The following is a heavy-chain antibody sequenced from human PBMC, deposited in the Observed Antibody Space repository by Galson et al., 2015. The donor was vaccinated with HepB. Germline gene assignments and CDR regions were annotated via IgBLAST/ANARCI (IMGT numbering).Heavy chain of an antibody. CDR3: ARESGIYCSSTSCYTRVFDY. D-gene: IGHD2-2*02. V-gene: IGHV1-2*04. CDR1: GYTFTGYY. J-gene: IGHJ4*02. CDR2: INPNSGGT. Sequence: VKVSCKASGYTFTGYYMHWVRQAPGQGLEWMGWINPNSGGTNYAQKFQGWVTMTRDTSISTAYMELSRLRSDDTAVYYCARESGIYCSSTSCYTRVFDYWGQGTLVTVSS.